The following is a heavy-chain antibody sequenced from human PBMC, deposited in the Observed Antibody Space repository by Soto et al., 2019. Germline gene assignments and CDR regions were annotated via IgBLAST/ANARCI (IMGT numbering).Heavy chain of an antibody. D-gene: IGHD6-13*01. V-gene: IGHV1-69*01. CDR1: GGPFSSDS. CDR2: IIPLFGSG. J-gene: IGHJ3*01. Sequence: QVHLVQSGAEVRKPGSSVKLSCKASGGPFSSDSITWLRQAPGHTLEWIGGIIPLFGSGNVADRLKARVTVSADESASTVYLELRSLRSEDTAKYYCARTIWGEAAAIPRLFDVWGQGTMVSVSS. CDR3: ARTIWGEAAAIPRLFDV.